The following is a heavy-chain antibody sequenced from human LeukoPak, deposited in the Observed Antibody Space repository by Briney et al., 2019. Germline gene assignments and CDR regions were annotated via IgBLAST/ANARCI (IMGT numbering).Heavy chain of an antibody. D-gene: IGHD3-16*02. CDR2: INHSGST. J-gene: IGHJ5*02. CDR3: ARASFMITFGGVIVGYNWFDP. Sequence: PSETLSLTCAVYGGSFSGYYWSWIRQPPGKGLEWIGEINHSGSTNYNPSLKSRVTISVDTSKNQFSLKLSSVTAADTAVYYCARASFMITFGGVIVGYNWFDPWGQGTLVTVPS. V-gene: IGHV4-34*01. CDR1: GGSFSGYY.